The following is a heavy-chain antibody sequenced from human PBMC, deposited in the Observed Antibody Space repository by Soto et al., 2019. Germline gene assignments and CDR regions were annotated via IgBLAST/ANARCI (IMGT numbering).Heavy chain of an antibody. CDR2: ISYDGSNK. CDR1: GFTFSSYA. J-gene: IGHJ4*02. D-gene: IGHD3-22*01. Sequence: PGGSLRLSCAASGFTFSSYAMHWVRPAPGKGLGWVAVISYDGSNKYYADSVKGRFTISRDNSKNTLYLQMNSLRAEDTAVYYCARDDYYDSSGYYGSLDYWGQGTLVTVSS. V-gene: IGHV3-30-3*01. CDR3: ARDDYYDSSGYYGSLDY.